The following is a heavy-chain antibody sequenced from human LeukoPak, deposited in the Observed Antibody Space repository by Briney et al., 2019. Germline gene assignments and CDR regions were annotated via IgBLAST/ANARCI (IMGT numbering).Heavy chain of an antibody. Sequence: GGSLRLSCAASGFTFSSYAMSWVRQAPGKGLEWVSAISGSGGSTYYADSVKGRFTISRDNSKNTLYLQMNSLRAEDTAVYYCAKIGVGSSSWYDAFDIWGQGTMVTVSS. CDR3: AKIGVGSSSWYDAFDI. V-gene: IGHV3-23*01. CDR2: ISGSGGST. CDR1: GFTFSSYA. J-gene: IGHJ3*02. D-gene: IGHD6-13*01.